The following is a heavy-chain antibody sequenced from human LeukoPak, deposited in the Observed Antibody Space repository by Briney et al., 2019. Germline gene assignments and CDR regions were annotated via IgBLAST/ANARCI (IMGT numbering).Heavy chain of an antibody. Sequence: GGSLRLSCAASGIRFSGSGMHWVRQAPGKGLEWVSFIQNHGGDKNYADSVKGRFTVSRDNSQNTVYLQMNTLRPEDTAAYYCAREGGVVVAGTFDYWGQGTLVTVSS. V-gene: IGHV3-30*02. CDR3: AREGGVVVAGTFDY. CDR2: IQNHGGDK. D-gene: IGHD6-19*01. CDR1: GIRFSGSG. J-gene: IGHJ4*02.